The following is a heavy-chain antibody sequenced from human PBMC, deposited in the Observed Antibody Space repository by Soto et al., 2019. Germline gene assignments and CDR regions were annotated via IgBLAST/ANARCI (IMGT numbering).Heavy chain of an antibody. CDR1: GFTVSSNY. J-gene: IGHJ4*02. Sequence: GGSLRLSCAASGFTVSSNYMSWVRQAPGKGLEWVSVIYSGGSTYYADSVKGRFTISRDTSKNTLYLQMNSLRAEDTAVYYCARDGSSSYLPLWGQGTLVTVSS. CDR2: IYSGGST. V-gene: IGHV3-66*01. CDR3: ARDGSSSYLPL. D-gene: IGHD6-6*01.